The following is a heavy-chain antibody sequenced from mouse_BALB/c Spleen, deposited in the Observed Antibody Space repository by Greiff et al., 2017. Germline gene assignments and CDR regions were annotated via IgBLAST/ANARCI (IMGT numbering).Heavy chain of an antibody. V-gene: IGHV5-6*01. D-gene: IGHD2-1*01. J-gene: IGHJ1*01. Sequence: EVKLMESGGDLVKPGGSLKLSCAASGFTFSSYGMSWVRQTPDKRLEWVATISSGGSYTYYPDSVKGRFTISRDNAKNTLYLQMSSLKSEDTAMYYCARQALSTMVKRYFDVWGAGTTVTVSS. CDR1: GFTFSSYG. CDR3: ARQALSTMVKRYFDV. CDR2: ISSGGSYT.